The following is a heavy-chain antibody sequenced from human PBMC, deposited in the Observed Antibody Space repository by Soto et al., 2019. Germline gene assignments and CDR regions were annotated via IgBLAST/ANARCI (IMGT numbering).Heavy chain of an antibody. D-gene: IGHD2-2*01. CDR2: IYYSGST. Sequence: QVQLQESGPGLVKPSQTLSLTCTVSGGSISSGGYYWSWIRQHPGKGLEWIGYIYYSGSTYYNPSLKSRVTISVDTSKTQFSLKLSSVTATDTAVYYCARGAPYCSSTSCPMAAAGEYNWFDPWGQGTLVTVSS. CDR1: GGSISSGGYY. V-gene: IGHV4-31*03. J-gene: IGHJ5*02. CDR3: ARGAPYCSSTSCPMAAAGEYNWFDP.